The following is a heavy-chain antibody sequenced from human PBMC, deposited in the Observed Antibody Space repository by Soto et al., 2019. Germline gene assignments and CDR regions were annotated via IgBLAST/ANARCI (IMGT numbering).Heavy chain of an antibody. J-gene: IGHJ4*02. Sequence: QVQLVQSGAEVKKPGASVKVSCKASGYTFTRYYMQWVRQAPGQGLEWMGIINPSGGSTSFAQKFQGRVTMTRDTSTSTVYMELSSLRSEDTAVYYCASGLGDCSSTSCYFGYSDYWGQGTLVTVPS. CDR3: ASGLGDCSSTSCYFGYSDY. CDR1: GYTFTRYY. D-gene: IGHD2-2*01. CDR2: INPSGGST. V-gene: IGHV1-46*03.